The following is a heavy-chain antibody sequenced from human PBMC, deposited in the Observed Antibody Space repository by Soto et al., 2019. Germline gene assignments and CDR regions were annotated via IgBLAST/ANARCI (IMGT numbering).Heavy chain of an antibody. V-gene: IGHV1-69*06. D-gene: IGHD3-22*01. CDR2: IIPIFGTA. CDR3: ARDWYYYDSSGYGLFVY. Sequence: SVKVSCKASGGTFSSYAISWVRQAPGRGLEWMGGIIPIFGTANYAQKFQGRVTITADKSTSTAYMELSSLRSEDTAVYYCARDWYYYDSSGYGLFVYWGQGTLVTSPQ. J-gene: IGHJ4*02. CDR1: GGTFSSYA.